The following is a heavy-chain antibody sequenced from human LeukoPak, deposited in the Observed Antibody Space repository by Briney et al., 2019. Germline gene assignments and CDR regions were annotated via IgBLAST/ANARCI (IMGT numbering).Heavy chain of an antibody. Sequence: SSVKVSCKASGDTFYTYTISWVRQVPGQGLEWMGGFIPAFNTAHYAWKFQGRVTITMDASTTTDFMDMSSLRFEDTAVYYCVRDTGLTGDTCAFDIWGQGTMVTVSS. J-gene: IGHJ3*02. CDR1: GDTFYTYT. D-gene: IGHD7-27*01. V-gene: IGHV1-69*05. CDR2: FIPAFNTA. CDR3: VRDTGLTGDTCAFDI.